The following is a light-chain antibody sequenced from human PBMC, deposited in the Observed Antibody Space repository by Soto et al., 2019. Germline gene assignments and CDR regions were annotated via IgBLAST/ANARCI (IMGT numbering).Light chain of an antibody. CDR2: KAS. Sequence: DIQMSQSPSTLSGSVDDRVTIKCRASQTISSWLAWYQQKPGKAPKLLIYKASTLKSGVPSRFSGSGSGTDFTLTISRLEPEDFAVYYCQQYGSSPRTFGQGSKVDIK. V-gene: IGKV1-5*03. CDR3: QQYGSSPRT. CDR1: QTISSW. J-gene: IGKJ1*01.